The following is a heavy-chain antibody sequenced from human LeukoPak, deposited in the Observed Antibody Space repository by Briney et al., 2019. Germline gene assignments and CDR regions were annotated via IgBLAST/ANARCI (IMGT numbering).Heavy chain of an antibody. CDR3: ARHKNGGSFPLDS. V-gene: IGHV4-30-4*01. CDR2: IYYSGNT. Sequence: TLSLTCTVSGGSISSGDYHWSWIRQPPGKGLEWIGYIYYSGNTSYNPSLKSRVTISVDTSKNQFSLKLSSMTAADTAVYYCARHKNGGSFPLDSWGQGTLVTVSS. CDR1: GGSISSGDYH. D-gene: IGHD1-26*01. J-gene: IGHJ4*02.